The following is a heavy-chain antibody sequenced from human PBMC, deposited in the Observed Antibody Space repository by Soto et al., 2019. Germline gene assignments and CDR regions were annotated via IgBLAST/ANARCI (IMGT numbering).Heavy chain of an antibody. CDR3: ARDSTYEVEYFQH. CDR2: IYYSGST. Sequence: QVQLQESGPGLVKPSQTLSHTCTVSGGSISSGGYYWSWIRQHPGKGLEWIGYIYYSGSTYYNPSLKSRVTISVDTSKNRFSLKLSSVTAADTAVYYCARDSTYEVEYFQHWGQGTLVTVSS. J-gene: IGHJ1*01. V-gene: IGHV4-31*03. CDR1: GGSISSGGYY. D-gene: IGHD4-4*01.